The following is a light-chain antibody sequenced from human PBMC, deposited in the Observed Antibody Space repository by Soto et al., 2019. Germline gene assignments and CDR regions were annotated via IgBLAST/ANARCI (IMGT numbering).Light chain of an antibody. CDR2: DVN. V-gene: IGLV2-11*01. CDR1: SGDVGAYNF. CDR3: CSYAGTYSYV. Sequence: QSALTQPRSVSGSPGQSVAISCTGTSGDVGAYNFVSWYQQHPGNAPKLIIYDVNSRPSGVPHRFSGSKSGNTASLTISGLQAEDEADYYCCSYAGTYSYVFGAGTKLTV. J-gene: IGLJ2*01.